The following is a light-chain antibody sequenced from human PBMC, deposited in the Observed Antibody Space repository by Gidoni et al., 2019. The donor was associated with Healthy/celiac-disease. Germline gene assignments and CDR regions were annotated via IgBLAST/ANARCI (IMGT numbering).Light chain of an antibody. CDR2: AAS. J-gene: IGKJ4*01. V-gene: IGKV1-9*01. Sequence: DIQLTQSPSFLSASVGDSVTITCRDTQGISSYLAWYQQKPGRAPKLLIYAASTLQSGVPSRFSGSGSGTEFTLTISSLQPEDFATYYCQQRNSYPLLTFGGGTKVEVK. CDR3: QQRNSYPLLT. CDR1: QGISSY.